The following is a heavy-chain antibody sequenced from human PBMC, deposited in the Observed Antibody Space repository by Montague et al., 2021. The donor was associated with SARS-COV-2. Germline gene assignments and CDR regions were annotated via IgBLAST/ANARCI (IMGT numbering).Heavy chain of an antibody. CDR3: ARDVYYYDSSGYYYGRYNYYGMDV. Sequence: SLRLSCAASGFTFSSYGMHWVRQAPGKGLEWVAVIWYDGSNKYYSDSVKGRFTISRDNSKNTLYLQVNSLRAEDTAVYYCARDVYYYDSSGYYYGRYNYYGMDVWGQGTTVTVSS. V-gene: IGHV3-33*01. J-gene: IGHJ6*02. CDR2: IWYDGSNK. D-gene: IGHD3-22*01. CDR1: GFTFSSYG.